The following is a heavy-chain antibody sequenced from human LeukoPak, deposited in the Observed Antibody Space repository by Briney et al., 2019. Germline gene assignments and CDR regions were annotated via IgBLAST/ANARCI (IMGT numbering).Heavy chain of an antibody. CDR3: ARDRHWTNDWVFDY. J-gene: IGHJ4*02. D-gene: IGHD1/OR15-1a*01. V-gene: IGHV4-59*01. Sequence: SETLSLTFTVPGGSISTYYWSWIRPPPGKGLEWIGYIYYTGSTSYNPSLKSRVTMSLDASKNQFSLELNSVTPADTAVYYCARDRHWTNDWVFDYWGQGTLVTVSS. CDR2: IYYTGST. CDR1: GGSISTYY.